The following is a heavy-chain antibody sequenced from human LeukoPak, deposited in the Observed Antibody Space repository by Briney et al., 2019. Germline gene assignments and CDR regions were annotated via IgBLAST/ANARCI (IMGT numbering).Heavy chain of an antibody. Sequence: GASVKVSCKASGFTFTSSSIQWIRQARGQRLEWIGWIVGDNTDTYYAQRFQERVTIARDMSTSTAYLELSSLRSEDTAVYYCAADPDTTMAFDCWGQGTLVTVSS. D-gene: IGHD5-18*01. CDR1: GFTFTSSS. J-gene: IGHJ4*02. CDR2: IVGDNTDT. V-gene: IGHV1-58*02. CDR3: AADPDTTMAFDC.